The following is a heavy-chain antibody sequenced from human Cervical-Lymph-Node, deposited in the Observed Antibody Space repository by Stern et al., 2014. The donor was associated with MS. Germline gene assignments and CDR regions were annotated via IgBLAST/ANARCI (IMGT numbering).Heavy chain of an antibody. D-gene: IGHD3-22*01. CDR1: GYTFSNFW. Sequence: VQLVESGAEVKKPGESLKISCRPSGYTFSNFWIGWVRQMPGKGLEWMGVIYPAASDTTYSPSFQGQVTISADESISTAYLQWRSLKASDTAMYYCVRRRDSAGYDTFDLWGQGTMLIVSS. CDR2: IYPAASDT. V-gene: IGHV5-51*01. J-gene: IGHJ3*01. CDR3: VRRRDSAGYDTFDL.